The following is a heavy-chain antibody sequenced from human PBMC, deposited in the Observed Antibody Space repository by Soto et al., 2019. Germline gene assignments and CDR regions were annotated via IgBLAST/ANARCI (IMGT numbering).Heavy chain of an antibody. V-gene: IGHV4-39*01. CDR3: ARVSSPGHYNWFDP. CDR2: IYYSGST. Sequence: QLQLQESGPGLVKPSGTLSLTCAVSGGSISTSSYYWGWIRQPPGKGLEWIGTIYYSGSTYYNPSLKSRITISVDTSKNQFSLRLGSVTATDTAVYYCARVSSPGHYNWFDPWGQGTLVTVSS. J-gene: IGHJ5*02. CDR1: GGSISTSSYY. D-gene: IGHD6-13*01.